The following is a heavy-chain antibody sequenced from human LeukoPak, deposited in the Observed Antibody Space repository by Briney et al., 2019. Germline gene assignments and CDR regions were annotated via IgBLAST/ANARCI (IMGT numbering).Heavy chain of an antibody. D-gene: IGHD2-15*01. Sequence: SETLSLTCSVSGYSISSGYYWGWIRQPPGKGLEWIGSIYHSGNTYYNPSLKSRVTISVDTSKNQFSLKLSSVTAADTAVYYCARETVIADSYYYYYGMDVWGQGTTVTVSS. V-gene: IGHV4-38-2*02. J-gene: IGHJ6*02. CDR2: IYHSGNT. CDR1: GYSISSGYY. CDR3: ARETVIADSYYYYYGMDV.